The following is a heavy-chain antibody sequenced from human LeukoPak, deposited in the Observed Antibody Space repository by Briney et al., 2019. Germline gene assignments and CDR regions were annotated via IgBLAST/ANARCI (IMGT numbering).Heavy chain of an antibody. CDR3: ARDQAASQVYYFDY. V-gene: IGHV3-7*01. J-gene: IGHJ4*02. CDR1: GFTFSSYW. Sequence: GGSLRLSCAASGFTFSSYWMSWVRQAPGKGLEWVANIKQGGSEKYYVDSVKGRFTISRDNAKNSLYLQMNSLRAEDTAVYYCARDQAASQVYYFDYWGQGTLVTVSS. CDR2: IKQGGSEK. D-gene: IGHD2-15*01.